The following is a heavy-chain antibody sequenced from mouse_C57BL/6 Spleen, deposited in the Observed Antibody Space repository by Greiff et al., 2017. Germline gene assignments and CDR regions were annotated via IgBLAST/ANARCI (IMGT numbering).Heavy chain of an antibody. CDR1: GYTFTSYW. Sequence: QVQLQQPGAELVKPGASVKLSCKASGYTFTSYWMHWVKQRPGQGLEWIGMIHPNSGSTNYNEKFKSKATLTVDKSSSTAYMQLSSLTSEDSAVYYCARTYGYDVGRGEGAYWGQGTLVTVSA. V-gene: IGHV1-64*01. CDR2: IHPNSGST. J-gene: IGHJ3*01. CDR3: ARTYGYDVGRGEGAY. D-gene: IGHD2-2*01.